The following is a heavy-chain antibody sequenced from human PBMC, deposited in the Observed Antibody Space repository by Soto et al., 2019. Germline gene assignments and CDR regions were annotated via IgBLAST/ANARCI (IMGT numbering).Heavy chain of an antibody. CDR3: ARDPGPYQLTSDX. V-gene: IGHV1-18*04. D-gene: IGHD2-2*01. CDR2: ISAYNGNT. Sequence: ASVKVSCNASGYTFTSYGISWVRQAPGQGLEWMGLISAYNGNTNYAQKLQGRVTMTTETSTSTAYMELRSLRSDDTAVYYCARDPGPYQLTSDXWGQGTLVTVSX. J-gene: IGHJ5*02. CDR1: GYTFTSYG.